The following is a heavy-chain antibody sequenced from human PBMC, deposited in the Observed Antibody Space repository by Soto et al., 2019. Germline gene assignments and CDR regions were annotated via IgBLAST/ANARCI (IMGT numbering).Heavy chain of an antibody. V-gene: IGHV3-30-3*01. CDR1: GFTFSSYA. J-gene: IGHJ4*02. D-gene: IGHD5-18*01. CDR2: ISYDGSNK. CDR3: ARERGYSYSIGY. Sequence: QVQLVESGGGVVQPGRSLRLSCAASGFTFSSYAMHWVRQAPGKGLEWVAVISYDGSNKYYADSVKGRFTISRDNSKNTLYQQMSSLRAEDTGVYYCARERGYSYSIGYLGQGSLVHVSS.